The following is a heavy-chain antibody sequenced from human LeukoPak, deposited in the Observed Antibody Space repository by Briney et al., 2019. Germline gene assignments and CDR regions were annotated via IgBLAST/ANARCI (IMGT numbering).Heavy chain of an antibody. J-gene: IGHJ5*02. CDR1: GGSISSGSYY. D-gene: IGHD3-3*01. CDR2: IYTSGST. V-gene: IGHV4-61*02. Sequence: PSQTLSLTCTVSGGSISSGSYYWSWIRQPAGKGLEWIGRIYTSGSTNYNPSLKSRVTISVDTSKNQFSLKLSSVTAADTAGYYCARGETTIFGVVIGPWGQGTLVTVSS. CDR3: ARGETTIFGVVIGP.